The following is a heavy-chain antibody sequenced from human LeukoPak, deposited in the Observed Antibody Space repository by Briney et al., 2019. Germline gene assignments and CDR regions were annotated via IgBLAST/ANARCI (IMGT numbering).Heavy chain of an antibody. Sequence: SETLSLTCAVSGYSISSGYYWIWIRQPPGKGLEWIGSLYHSDSIYYNPSLESRVNMSVDTSKNQFSLKLSFVTAADTAVYYCARQHDSYHYYYVDVWGTGTTVTVSS. D-gene: IGHD6-13*01. CDR3: ARQHDSYHYYYVDV. CDR1: GYSISSGYY. J-gene: IGHJ6*03. V-gene: IGHV4-38-2*01. CDR2: LYHSDSI.